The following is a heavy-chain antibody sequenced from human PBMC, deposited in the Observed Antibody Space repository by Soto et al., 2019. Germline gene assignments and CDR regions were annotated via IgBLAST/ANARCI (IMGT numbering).Heavy chain of an antibody. CDR1: GFTFSSYS. Sequence: GGSLRLSCAASGFTFSSYSMNWVRQSPGKGLEWVSSISSSSSYIYYADSVKGRFTISRDNAKNSLYLQMNSLRAEDTAVYYCARDLHSSGWYGYYYGMDVWGQGTTVTVSS. D-gene: IGHD6-19*01. J-gene: IGHJ6*02. V-gene: IGHV3-21*01. CDR3: ARDLHSSGWYGYYYGMDV. CDR2: ISSSSSYI.